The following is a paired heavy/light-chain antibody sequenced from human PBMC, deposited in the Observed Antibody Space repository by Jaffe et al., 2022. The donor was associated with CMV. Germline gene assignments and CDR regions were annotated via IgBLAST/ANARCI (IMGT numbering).Light chain of an antibody. V-gene: IGKV1-27*01. Sequence: DIQMTQSPSSLSASVGDRVTITCRASQGITNYLAWYQQKPGKVPKLLIYAASTLQSGVPSRFSGSGSGTDFTLTIRSLQPEDVATYYCQKYNIPPYTFGQGTKLEIK. CDR3: QKYNIPPYT. CDR2: AAS. J-gene: IGKJ2*01. CDR1: QGITNY.
Heavy chain of an antibody. D-gene: IGHD3-3*01. CDR2: SRSKANSYST. CDR1: GFTLSDHY. V-gene: IGHV3-72*01. CDR3: IRGTRTGNLWSGYHVVLDY. J-gene: IGHJ4*02. Sequence: EVQLVESGGGLVQPGGSLRLSCAASGFTLSDHYIDWVRQAPGKGLEWVGRSRSKANSYSTEYAASVKGRFTTSRDDSKNSVYLQMNSLKTEDTAVYYCIRGTRTGNLWSGYHVVLDYWGQGTLVTVSS.